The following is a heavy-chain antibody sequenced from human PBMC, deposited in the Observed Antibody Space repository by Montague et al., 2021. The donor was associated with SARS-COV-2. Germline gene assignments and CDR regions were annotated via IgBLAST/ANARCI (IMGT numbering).Heavy chain of an antibody. CDR2: INQSGST. D-gene: IGHD3-22*01. J-gene: IGHJ4*02. CDR3: ARGQSGITMIVVAILGVEFDLDN. CDR1: GGSFSDSH. Sequence: SETLSLTCAVYGGSFSDSHWSWLRQPPGKGLEWIGEINQSGSTKYNPSLKSRVTISVDTSKNQFSLKLSSLTAADTAVYYCARGQSGITMIVVAILGVEFDLDNWGQGTLVTVAS. V-gene: IGHV4-34*01.